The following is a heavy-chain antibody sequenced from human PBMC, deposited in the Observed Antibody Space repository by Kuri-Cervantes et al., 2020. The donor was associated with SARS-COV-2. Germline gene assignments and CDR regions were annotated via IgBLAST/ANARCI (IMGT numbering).Heavy chain of an antibody. V-gene: IGHV3-48*01. CDR3: ARVRGRNDFWSGYRERWGDAFDI. CDR1: GFTFSSYS. J-gene: IGHJ3*02. CDR2: ISSSSSTI. Sequence: GESLKISCAASGFTFSSYSMNRVRQAPGKGLEWVSYISSSSSTIYYADSVKGRFTIPRDNAKNSLYLQMNSLRAEDTAVYYCARVRGRNDFWSGYRERWGDAFDIWGQGTMVTVSS. D-gene: IGHD3-3*01.